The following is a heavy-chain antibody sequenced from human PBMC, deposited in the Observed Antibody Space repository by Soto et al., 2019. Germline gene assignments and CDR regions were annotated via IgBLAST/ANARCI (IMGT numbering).Heavy chain of an antibody. CDR2: IYESGST. Sequence: SETLSLTCTVSGDSISSRNYYWGWIRQPPEKGLENIGSIYESGSTYYNPSLKTQVTISVDTSKNHFSMKLTSVTAADAAVYYCAALVVGRVDVWGQGTTVT. CDR3: AALVVGRVDV. J-gene: IGHJ6*02. V-gene: IGHV4-39*01. D-gene: IGHD2-21*01. CDR1: GDSISSRNYY.